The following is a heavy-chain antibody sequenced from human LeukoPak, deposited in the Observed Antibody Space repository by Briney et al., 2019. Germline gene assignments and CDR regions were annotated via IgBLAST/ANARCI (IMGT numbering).Heavy chain of an antibody. D-gene: IGHD3-10*01. V-gene: IGHV3-33*01. CDR2: VWYGENDE. CDR3: VRDFGDLNAFDI. Sequence: GGSLRLSCAASGFNFSNYGMHWVRQAPGKGLEWVAVVWYGENDEFYADSLKGRFTLSRDNSKSTLHLQMNSLRAVDTAIYYCVRDFGDLNAFDIWGQGTMVTVSS. J-gene: IGHJ3*02. CDR1: GFNFSNYG.